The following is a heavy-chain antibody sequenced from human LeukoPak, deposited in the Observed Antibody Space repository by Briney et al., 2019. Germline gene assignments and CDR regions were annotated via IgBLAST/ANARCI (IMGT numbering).Heavy chain of an antibody. J-gene: IGHJ3*02. CDR2: IKQDGSEK. V-gene: IGHV3-7*01. CDR1: GFTFSSYW. Sequence: QPGGSLRLSCAASGFTFSSYWMSWVRQAPGKGLEWVANIKQDGSEKYYVDSVKGRFTISRDNAKNSLYLQMNSLRAEDTAVYYCARVRWELLQGGAFDIWGRGTMVTVSS. D-gene: IGHD1-26*01. CDR3: ARVRWELLQGGAFDI.